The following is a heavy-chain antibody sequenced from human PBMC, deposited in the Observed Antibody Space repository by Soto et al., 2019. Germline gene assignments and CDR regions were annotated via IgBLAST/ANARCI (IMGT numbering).Heavy chain of an antibody. Sequence: QVHLVQSGAEVKKPGASVKVSCKTSGYTFTTYGISWVRQAPGQGLEWMGWISAYNGNTNYAQKLQGRVTMTTDTSTSTAYMALRSLRSDDTAVYSWARDLYSYGYYAMDVWGQGTTVTVSS. J-gene: IGHJ6*02. CDR3: ARDLYSYGYYAMDV. CDR1: GYTFTTYG. V-gene: IGHV1-18*04. D-gene: IGHD5-18*01. CDR2: ISAYNGNT.